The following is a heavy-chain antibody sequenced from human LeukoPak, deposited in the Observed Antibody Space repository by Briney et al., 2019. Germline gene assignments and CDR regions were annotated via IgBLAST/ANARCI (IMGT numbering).Heavy chain of an antibody. CDR1: GDSVSSNSAA. CDR2: TYYGSKWYN. Sequence: SQTLSLTCAISGDSVSSNSAAWNWIRQSPSRGLEWLGRTYYGSKWYNDYAVSVKSRITINPDTSKNQFSLQLNSVTPEDTAVYYCARARTDYGDYGGWFDPWGQGTLVTVSS. V-gene: IGHV6-1*01. D-gene: IGHD4-17*01. CDR3: ARARTDYGDYGGWFDP. J-gene: IGHJ5*02.